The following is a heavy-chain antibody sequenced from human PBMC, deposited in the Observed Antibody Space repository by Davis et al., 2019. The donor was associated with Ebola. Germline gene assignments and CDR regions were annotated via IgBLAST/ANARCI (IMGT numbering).Heavy chain of an antibody. J-gene: IGHJ4*02. V-gene: IGHV1-2*02. D-gene: IGHD3-22*01. CDR1: GYTFTGYY. Sequence: ASVKVSCKASGYTFTGYYMHWVRQAPGQGLEWMGWINPNSGGTNYAQKFQGRVTMTRDTSISTAYMELSRLRSDDTAVYYCARALDYYDSSREPYYFDYWGQGTLVTVST. CDR3: ARALDYYDSSREPYYFDY. CDR2: INPNSGGT.